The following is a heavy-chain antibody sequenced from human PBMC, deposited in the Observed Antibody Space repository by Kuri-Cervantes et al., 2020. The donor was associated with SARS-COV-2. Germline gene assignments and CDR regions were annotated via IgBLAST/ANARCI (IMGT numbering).Heavy chain of an antibody. D-gene: IGHD3-10*01. CDR3: ARLPLLGGATYYYYYMDV. CDR1: GGSISSSSYY. V-gene: IGHV4-39*01. Sequence: SETLSLTCTVSGGSISSSSYYWSWIRQPPGKGLEWIGSIYYSGSTYYNPSLKSRVTISVDTSKNQFSLKLSSVTAADTAVYYCARLPLLGGATYYYYYMDVWGKGTTVTVSS. CDR2: IYYSGST. J-gene: IGHJ6*03.